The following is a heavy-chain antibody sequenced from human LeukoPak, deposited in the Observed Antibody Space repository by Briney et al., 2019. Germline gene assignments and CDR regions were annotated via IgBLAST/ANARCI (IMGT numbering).Heavy chain of an antibody. V-gene: IGHV3-23*01. CDR2: IHGGGDNA. J-gene: IGHJ4*02. D-gene: IGHD5-24*01. CDR3: AKVPETSSNYFFDY. CDR1: GFTFRNYA. Sequence: GGSLRLSCAASGFTFRNYAMSWVRQAPGEGLEWVSVIHGGGDNAYYASSVKGRFTISRDNSRNTLSLQMNSLRAEDTALYFCAKVPETSSNYFFDYWGQGTLVTVSS.